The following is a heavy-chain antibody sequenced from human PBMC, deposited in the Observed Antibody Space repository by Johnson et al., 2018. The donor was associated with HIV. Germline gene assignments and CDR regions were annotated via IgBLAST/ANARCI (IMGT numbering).Heavy chain of an antibody. D-gene: IGHD2-21*01. J-gene: IGHJ3*02. CDR2: IHSGGST. CDR1: GLSVSINY. Sequence: VNLVESGGGLIQPGGSLRLSCAVSGLSVSINYITWVRQAPGKGLAWVSVIHSGGSTYYADSVEGRFTISRDNSKNTVILQMNSLRVEDTAVYYCARGGHCGGDCAGAKQALDIWGQGTRVTVSS. CDR3: ARGGHCGGDCAGAKQALDI. V-gene: IGHV3-53*01.